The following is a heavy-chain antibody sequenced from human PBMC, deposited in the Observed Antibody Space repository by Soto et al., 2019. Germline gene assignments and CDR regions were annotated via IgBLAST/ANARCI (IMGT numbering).Heavy chain of an antibody. V-gene: IGHV1-69*01. CDR1: GGTFSSYA. J-gene: IGHJ6*02. CDR3: ARAQGSSTSLEFYYYYYYGMDV. Sequence: QVQLVQSGAEVNKPGSSVKVSCKSSGGTFSSYAISWVRQAPGKGLEWMGGIIPISETTNYAQKFQGRVTITADESKSTEYMELSSLRSEDTAVYYCARAQGSSTSLEFYYYYYYGMDVWGQATTVTVSS. D-gene: IGHD2-2*01. CDR2: IIPISETT.